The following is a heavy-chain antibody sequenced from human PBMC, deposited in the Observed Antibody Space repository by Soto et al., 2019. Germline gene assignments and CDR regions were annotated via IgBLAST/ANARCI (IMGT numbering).Heavy chain of an antibody. CDR1: GFTFSNYA. D-gene: IGHD2-15*01. J-gene: IGHJ4*02. V-gene: IGHV3-23*01. Sequence: EVHLLESGGDLVQPGGSLRLSCAASGFTFSNYAMSWVRQAPGKGLDWVSGISGSAASTFYADSVKGRFTISRDNSKNRASLRLNSLRAEDTVVYYCAKWTGRYCSGGRCYLDDPFDYWGQGTLVTVSS. CDR3: AKWTGRYCSGGRCYLDDPFDY. CDR2: ISGSAAST.